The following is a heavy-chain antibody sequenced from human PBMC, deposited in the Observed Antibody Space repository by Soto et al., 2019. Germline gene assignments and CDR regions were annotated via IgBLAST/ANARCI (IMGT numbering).Heavy chain of an antibody. Sequence: SETLSLTCTVSGGSISSSSYYWGWIRQPPXKGLEWIGSIYYSGSTYYNPSLKSRVTISVDTSKNQFSLKLSSVTAADTAVYYCARQGLVWGYYGSGSYYSHAFDIWGQGTVVTVSS. CDR1: GGSISSSSYY. CDR2: IYYSGST. CDR3: ARQGLVWGYYGSGSYYSHAFDI. D-gene: IGHD3-10*01. V-gene: IGHV4-39*01. J-gene: IGHJ3*02.